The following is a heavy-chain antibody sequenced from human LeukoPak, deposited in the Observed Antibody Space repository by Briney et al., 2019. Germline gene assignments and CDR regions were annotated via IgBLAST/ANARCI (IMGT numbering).Heavy chain of an antibody. V-gene: IGHV1-2*02. CDR1: GYTFTGCY. Sequence: GASVKVSCKASGYTFTGCYMHWVRQAPGQGLEWMGSINPSSGVTNYAEKLQGRVTMTRDTSISTAYMELSRLRSDDTAVYYCARGSAERGGGYYYGMDVWGQGTTVTVSS. CDR3: ARGSAERGGGYYYGMDV. D-gene: IGHD2-15*01. J-gene: IGHJ6*02. CDR2: INPSSGVT.